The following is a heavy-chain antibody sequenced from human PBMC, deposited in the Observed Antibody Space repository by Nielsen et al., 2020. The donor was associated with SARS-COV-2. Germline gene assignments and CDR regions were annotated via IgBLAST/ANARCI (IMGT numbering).Heavy chain of an antibody. V-gene: IGHV3-20*01. Sequence: GESLKISCAASGSTFDDYGMSWVRQAPGKGLERVSGINWNGGSTGYADSVKGRFTISRDNAKNSLYLQMNSLRAEDTALYHCASIDSSGYYGWAFDIWGQGTMVTVSS. CDR2: INWNGGST. CDR1: GSTFDDYG. J-gene: IGHJ3*02. CDR3: ASIDSSGYYGWAFDI. D-gene: IGHD3-22*01.